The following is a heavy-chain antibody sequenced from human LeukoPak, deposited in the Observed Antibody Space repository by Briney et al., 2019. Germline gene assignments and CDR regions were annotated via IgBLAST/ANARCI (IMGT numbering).Heavy chain of an antibody. J-gene: IGHJ4*02. V-gene: IGHV3-30*04. CDR2: ISYDGSNK. CDR1: GFTFSTYA. D-gene: IGHD4-17*01. CDR3: ASLRMYGDFDY. Sequence: GGSLRLSCAASGFTFSTYAMSWVRQAPGKGLEWVAVISYDGSNKYYADSVKGRFTISRDNSKNTLYLQMNSLRAEDTAVYYCASLRMYGDFDYWGQGTLVTVSS.